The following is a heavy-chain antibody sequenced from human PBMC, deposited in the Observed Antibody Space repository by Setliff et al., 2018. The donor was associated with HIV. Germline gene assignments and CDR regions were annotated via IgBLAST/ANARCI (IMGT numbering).Heavy chain of an antibody. J-gene: IGHJ4*02. CDR1: GGSISSHY. D-gene: IGHD3-22*01. Sequence: PSETLSLTCTVSGGSISSHYWSWIRQPPGKGLEWIGSVYYSGSTNYNPSLKSRVTISVDTSKNQFSLKLSSVTAADTAVYYCARGNYYENYFDYWGQGTLVTVS. CDR3: ARGNYYENYFDY. V-gene: IGHV4-59*11. CDR2: VYYSGST.